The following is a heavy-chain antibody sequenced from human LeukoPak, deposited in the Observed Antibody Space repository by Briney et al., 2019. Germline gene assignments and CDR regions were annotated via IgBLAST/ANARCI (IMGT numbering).Heavy chain of an antibody. J-gene: IGHJ4*02. CDR2: IYYSGST. V-gene: IGHV4-39*01. D-gene: IGHD3-16*01. Sequence: PSGTLSLTCTVSGGSISSSSYYWGWIRQPPVKGLEWIGSIYYSGSTYYNPSLKSRVTISVDTSKNQFSLKLSSVTAADTAVYYCARHQFAKYYFDYWAREPWSPSPQ. CDR1: GGSISSSSYY. CDR3: ARHQFAKYYFDY.